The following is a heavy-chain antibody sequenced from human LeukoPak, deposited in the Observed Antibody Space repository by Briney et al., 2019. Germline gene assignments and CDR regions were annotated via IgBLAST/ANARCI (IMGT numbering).Heavy chain of an antibody. CDR2: IYYSGST. V-gene: IGHV4-59*08. D-gene: IGHD3-22*01. J-gene: IGHJ3*02. CDR1: GGSISSYY. Sequence: SETLSLTCTVSGGSISSYYWSWIRQPPGKGLEWIGYIYYSGSTNYNPSLKSRVTISVDTSKSQFSLKLSSVTAADTAVYYCARYDSSGYSPDAFDIWGQGTMVTVSS. CDR3: ARYDSSGYSPDAFDI.